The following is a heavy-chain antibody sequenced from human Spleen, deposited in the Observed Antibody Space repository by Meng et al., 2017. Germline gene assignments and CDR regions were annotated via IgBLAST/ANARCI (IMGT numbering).Heavy chain of an antibody. CDR2: IDTSGST. D-gene: IGHD2-2*01. CDR1: GGSISSGTFY. CDR3: ARDTSSRFYYHGMDV. V-gene: IGHV4-61*02. Sequence: SETLSLTCTVSGGSISSGTFYWSWIRQPAGEGLEWIGRIDTSGSTNYNPSLKSRVTISVDTSKNQFTLNLRSVTAADTAIYYCARDTSSRFYYHGMDVWGQGTTVTVSS. J-gene: IGHJ6*02.